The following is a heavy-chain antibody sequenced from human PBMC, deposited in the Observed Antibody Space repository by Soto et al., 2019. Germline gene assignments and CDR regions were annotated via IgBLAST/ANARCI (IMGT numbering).Heavy chain of an antibody. CDR3: ARERMGSSGWYNWFDP. CDR2: IYYSGST. D-gene: IGHD6-19*01. CDR1: GGSISSYY. Sequence: SETLSLTCTVSGGSISSYYWSWIRQPPGKGLEWIGYIYYSGSTNYNPSLKSRVTISVDTSKNQFSLKLSSVTAADTAVYYCARERMGSSGWYNWFDPWGQGTLVTVSS. V-gene: IGHV4-59*01. J-gene: IGHJ5*02.